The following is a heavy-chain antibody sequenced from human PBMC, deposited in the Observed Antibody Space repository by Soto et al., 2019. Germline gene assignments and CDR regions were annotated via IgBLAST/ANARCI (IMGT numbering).Heavy chain of an antibody. Sequence: GGSLRLSCAASGFTFSSYAMSWVRQAPGKGLEWVSAISGSGGSTYYADSVKGRFTISRDNSKNTLYLQMNSLRAEDTAVYYIAKDSARVYPSNWFDPGGQGTLVTVSS. J-gene: IGHJ5*02. CDR3: AKDSARVYPSNWFDP. CDR2: ISGSGGST. V-gene: IGHV3-23*01. D-gene: IGHD6-13*01. CDR1: GFTFSSYA.